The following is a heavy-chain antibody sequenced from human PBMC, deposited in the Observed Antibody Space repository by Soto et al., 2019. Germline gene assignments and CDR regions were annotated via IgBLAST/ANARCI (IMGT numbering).Heavy chain of an antibody. V-gene: IGHV1-69*01. Sequence: QVQLVQSGAEVKKPGSSVKVSCKASGGTFSSYAISWVRQAPGQGLEWMGGIIPIFGTANYAQQFQCRVTITADESTSTAYVELSSLSSEDKAVYYCARMSLEYSSESYFDYWGKGTLVTVSS. CDR3: ARMSLEYSSESYFDY. CDR2: IIPIFGTA. J-gene: IGHJ4*02. CDR1: GGTFSSYA. D-gene: IGHD6-6*01.